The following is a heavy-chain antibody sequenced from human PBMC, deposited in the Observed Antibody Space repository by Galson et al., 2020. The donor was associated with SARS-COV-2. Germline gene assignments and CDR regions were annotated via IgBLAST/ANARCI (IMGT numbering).Heavy chain of an antibody. CDR2: IDRDDDK. Sequence: SGPTLVKPPQTLTLTCTFSGFSLSTSGMCVSWIRQPPGKALEWLARIDRDDDKYYSTSLKTRLTISKDTSKNQVVLTMTNMDPVDTATYYCARLSPLGVYFDYWGQGTLVTVSS. CDR1: GFSLSTSGMC. J-gene: IGHJ4*02. CDR3: ARLSPLGVYFDY. D-gene: IGHD3-16*01. V-gene: IGHV2-70*11.